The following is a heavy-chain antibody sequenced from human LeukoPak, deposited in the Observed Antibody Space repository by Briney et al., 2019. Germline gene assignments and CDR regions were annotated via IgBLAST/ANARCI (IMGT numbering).Heavy chain of an antibody. CDR3: AKTSLSDPSGRYYYMDV. Sequence: GGSLRLSCEASGFTFSSYWMSWVRQAPGKGLEWVAFIRFDGTSEFYADSVKARFTISRDNSQNTVSLQLNNLRIEDTALYYCAKTSLSDPSGRYYYMDVWGKGTTVTVSS. J-gene: IGHJ6*03. CDR1: GFTFSSYW. CDR2: IRFDGTSE. V-gene: IGHV3-30*02. D-gene: IGHD3-16*02.